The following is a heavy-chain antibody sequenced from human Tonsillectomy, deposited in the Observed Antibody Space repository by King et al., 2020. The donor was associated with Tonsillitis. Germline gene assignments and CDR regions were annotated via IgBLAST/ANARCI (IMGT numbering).Heavy chain of an antibody. J-gene: IGHJ5*02. D-gene: IGHD4-11*01. CDR3: AKDRAQMTTVNNLDT. V-gene: IGHV3-23*04. CDR2: ISGSGGSI. Sequence: VQLVESGGGLVQPGGSLKLSCVASAFTFSTYTMSWVRQAPGKGLEWVSSISGSGGSIFFIDSVKGRFTMSRDNSKNTVFLQMNSLSADDPALYYCAKDRAQMTTVNNLDTWGQGTLVTVSS. CDR1: AFTFSTYT.